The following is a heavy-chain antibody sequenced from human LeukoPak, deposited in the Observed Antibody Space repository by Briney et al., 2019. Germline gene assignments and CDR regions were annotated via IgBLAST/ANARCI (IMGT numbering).Heavy chain of an antibody. CDR1: GYTFNGYY. J-gene: IGHJ4*02. CDR2: INPKTGGT. CDR3: ARDHLRGESAGGYHFDN. D-gene: IGHD5-18*01. V-gene: IGHV1-2*06. Sequence: ASVKVSXKASGYTFNGYYMHWVRQAPGQGLEWMGRINPKTGGTNYAQKFQGRVTMTRDTSISTAYMELRRLRSDDTAVYYCARDHLRGESAGGYHFDNWGQGALVTVSA.